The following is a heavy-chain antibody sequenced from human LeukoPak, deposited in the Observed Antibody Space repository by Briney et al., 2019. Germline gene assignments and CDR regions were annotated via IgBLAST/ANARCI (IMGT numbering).Heavy chain of an antibody. CDR2: IYYSGST. CDR3: AREMKLLWFGEFCGYFVP. Sequence: SETLSLTCTVSGGSINSGAYYWSWIRQHPGKGLEWIGHIYYSGSTYYKSSLKSRVSISVDTSKNQFSLKLSSVTAADTAVYYCAREMKLLWFGEFCGYFVPWGQGTLVTVSS. CDR1: GGSINSGAYY. D-gene: IGHD3-10*01. J-gene: IGHJ5*02. V-gene: IGHV4-31*03.